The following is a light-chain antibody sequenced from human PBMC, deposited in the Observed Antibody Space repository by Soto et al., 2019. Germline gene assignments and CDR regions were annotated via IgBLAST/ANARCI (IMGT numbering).Light chain of an antibody. CDR2: DAS. Sequence: EIVLTQSPATLSLSPGERATLSCRASRSVSSYLAWYQQKPGQAPGLLIYDASNRATGIPARFSGSGSGTDFTLPISSLEPEDFAVYYCQQRSNWPPYTFGQGTKLEIK. V-gene: IGKV3-11*01. CDR3: QQRSNWPPYT. J-gene: IGKJ2*01. CDR1: RSVSSY.